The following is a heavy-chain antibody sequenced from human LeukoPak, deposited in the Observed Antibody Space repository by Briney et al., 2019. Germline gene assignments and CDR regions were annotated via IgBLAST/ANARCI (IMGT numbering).Heavy chain of an antibody. Sequence: GASVKVSCKASGYTFTGYYMHWVRQAPGQGLEWMGWINPNSGGTNYAQKFQGRVTMTRDTSISTAYMELSRLRSDDTAVYYCASAPVVPAATAPDYYFDYWGQGTLVTVSS. CDR2: INPNSGGT. CDR3: ASAPVVPAATAPDYYFDY. D-gene: IGHD2-2*01. CDR1: GYTFTGYY. J-gene: IGHJ4*02. V-gene: IGHV1-2*02.